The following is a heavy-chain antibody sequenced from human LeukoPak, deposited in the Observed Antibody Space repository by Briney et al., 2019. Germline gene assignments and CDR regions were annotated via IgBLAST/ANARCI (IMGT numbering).Heavy chain of an antibody. V-gene: IGHV3-23*01. Sequence: GGSLRLSCAVSGFTPISYWMTWVRQAPGKGLEWVSAISGSGGSTYYADSVKGRFTISRDNSKNTLYLQMNSLRAEDTAVYYCAKPSYDGDYLDAFDIWGQGTMVTVSS. CDR3: AKPSYDGDYLDAFDI. CDR1: GFTPISYW. CDR2: ISGSGGST. D-gene: IGHD4-17*01. J-gene: IGHJ3*02.